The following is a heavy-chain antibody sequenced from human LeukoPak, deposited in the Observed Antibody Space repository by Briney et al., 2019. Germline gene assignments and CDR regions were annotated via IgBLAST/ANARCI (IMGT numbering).Heavy chain of an antibody. V-gene: IGHV3-23*01. Sequence: PGGSLRLSCAASGFTFSSYAMSWVRQAPGKGLEWVSVISKSAGSTFYADSVKGRFTISRDNSKNTLYLQMNSLRAEDTAVYYCAKRASGSGTSLYYFDYWGQGTLVTLSS. J-gene: IGHJ4*02. CDR3: AKRASGSGTSLYYFDY. D-gene: IGHD3-10*01. CDR2: ISKSAGST. CDR1: GFTFSSYA.